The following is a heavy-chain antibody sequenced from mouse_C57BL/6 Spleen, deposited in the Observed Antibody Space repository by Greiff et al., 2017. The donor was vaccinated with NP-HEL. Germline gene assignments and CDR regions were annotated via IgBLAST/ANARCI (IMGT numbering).Heavy chain of an antibody. CDR2: ISSGGSYT. V-gene: IGHV5-6*01. J-gene: IGHJ4*01. Sequence: EVKLVESGGDLVKPGGSLKLSCAASGFTFSSYGMSWVRQTPDKRLEWVATISSGGSYTYYPDSVKGRFTISRDNAKNTLYLQMSSLKSEDTAMYYCARHRDYDDGYAMDYWGQGTSVTVSS. CDR3: ARHRDYDDGYAMDY. D-gene: IGHD2-4*01. CDR1: GFTFSSYG.